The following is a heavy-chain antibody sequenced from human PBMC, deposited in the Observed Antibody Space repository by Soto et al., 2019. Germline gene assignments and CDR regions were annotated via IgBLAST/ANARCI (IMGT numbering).Heavy chain of an antibody. J-gene: IGHJ4*02. CDR3: AKASGWFGEFDY. V-gene: IGHV3-23*01. D-gene: IGHD3-10*01. CDR2: ISGSGGST. Sequence: EVQLLESGGGLVQPGGSLRLSCAASGCTFSSYAMSWVRQAPGKGLEWVSAISGSGGSTYYADSVKGRFTISRDNSKNTLYLQMNSLRAEDTAVYYCAKASGWFGEFDYWGQGTLVTVSS. CDR1: GCTFSSYA.